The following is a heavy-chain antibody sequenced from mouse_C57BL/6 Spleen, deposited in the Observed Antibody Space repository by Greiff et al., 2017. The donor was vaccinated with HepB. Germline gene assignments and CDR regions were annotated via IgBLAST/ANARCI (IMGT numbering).Heavy chain of an antibody. CDR3: AREGVDDGYGY. CDR2: INPGSGGT. CDR1: GYAFTNYL. Sequence: QVQLKESGAELVRPGTSVKVSCKASGYAFTNYLIEWVKQRPGQGLEWIGVINPGSGGTNYNEKFKGKATLTADKSSSTAYMQLSSLTYEDAAVYFCAREGVDDGYGYWGQGTTLTVSS. D-gene: IGHD2-3*01. V-gene: IGHV1-54*01. J-gene: IGHJ2*01.